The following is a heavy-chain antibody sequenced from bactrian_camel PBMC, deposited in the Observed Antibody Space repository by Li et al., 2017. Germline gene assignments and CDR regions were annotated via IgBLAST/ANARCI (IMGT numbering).Heavy chain of an antibody. CDR2: IDADGET. CDR1: TGTFSSAC. Sequence: HVQLVESGGGSVQDGGSLRLSCAARTGTFSSACMGWIRQVSGQERGGVASIDADGETSYADSVKGRFTISRDTAKNTVYLQMNSLKSEDTALYYCATGHSGSWCYEWGQGTQVTVS. J-gene: IGHJ4*01. D-gene: IGHD3*01. CDR3: ATGHSGSWCYE. V-gene: IGHV3S9*01.